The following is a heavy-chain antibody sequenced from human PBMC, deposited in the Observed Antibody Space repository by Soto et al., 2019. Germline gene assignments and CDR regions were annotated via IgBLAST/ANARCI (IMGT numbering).Heavy chain of an antibody. D-gene: IGHD3-16*01. Sequence: GGSLRLSCAASGFTFTNAWMTWFRQAPGKGLEWVGRVKSKTDGETTDYAAPVKGRFTVSRDDSKNTLYLQMNSLKTEDTALYYCTTRSAGGGWGQGTLVTVSS. V-gene: IGHV3-15*01. J-gene: IGHJ4*02. CDR2: VKSKTDGETT. CDR1: GFTFTNAW. CDR3: TTRSAGGG.